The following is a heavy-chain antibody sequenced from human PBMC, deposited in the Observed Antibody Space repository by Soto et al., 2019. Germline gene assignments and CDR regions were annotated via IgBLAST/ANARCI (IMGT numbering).Heavy chain of an antibody. CDR2: INPSGGST. CDR1: GYTFTSYY. V-gene: IGHV1-46*01. CDR3: ARYTYGSGSYYNVLRTDYGMDV. Sequence: QVQLVQSGAEVKKPGASVKVSCKASGYTFTSYYMHWVRQAPGQGLEWMGIINPSGGSTSYAQKFQGRVTMTRDTSTSTVYMELSSLRSEDTAVYYCARYTYGSGSYYNVLRTDYGMDVWGQGTTVTVSS. D-gene: IGHD3-10*01. J-gene: IGHJ6*02.